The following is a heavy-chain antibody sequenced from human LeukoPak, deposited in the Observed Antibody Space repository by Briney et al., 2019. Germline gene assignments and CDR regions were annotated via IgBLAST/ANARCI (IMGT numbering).Heavy chain of an antibody. Sequence: GGSLRLSCAASGFTFSSYSMNWVRQAPGKGLEWVSSISSSSSYIYYADSVEGRFTISRDNAKNSLYLQMNSLRAEDTAVYYCARGSFMYSSSWLDYWGQGTLVTVSS. V-gene: IGHV3-21*01. CDR1: GFTFSSYS. D-gene: IGHD6-13*01. CDR3: ARGSFMYSSSWLDY. CDR2: ISSSSSYI. J-gene: IGHJ4*02.